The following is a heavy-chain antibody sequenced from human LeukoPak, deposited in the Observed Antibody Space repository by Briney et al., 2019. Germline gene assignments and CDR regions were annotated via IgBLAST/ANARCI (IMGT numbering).Heavy chain of an antibody. J-gene: IGHJ4*02. V-gene: IGHV4-30-4*01. D-gene: IGHD3-10*01. Sequence: SETLSLTCTVSGGSISSGDYYWSWIRQPPGKGLEWIGYIYYSGSTYYNPSLKSRVTISVDTSKNQFSLKLSPVTAADTAVYYCARAPGGYFDYWGQGTLVTVSS. CDR1: GGSISSGDYY. CDR2: IYYSGST. CDR3: ARAPGGYFDY.